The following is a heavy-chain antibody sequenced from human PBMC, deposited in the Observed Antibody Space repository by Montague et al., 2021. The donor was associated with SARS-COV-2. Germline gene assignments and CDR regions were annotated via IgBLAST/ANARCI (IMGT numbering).Heavy chain of an antibody. J-gene: IGHJ6*02. V-gene: IGHV4-39*01. CDR2: IYYSGST. D-gene: IGHD3-9*01. CDR1: GGSISSSSYY. CDR3: ARQPVLRYFDWLSAAYGMDV. Sequence: SETLSLTCTVSGGSISSSSYYWGWIRQPPGKGLEWIGSIYYSGSTYYDPSLKSRVTISVDTSKNQFSLKLSSVAAADTAVYYCARQPVLRYFDWLSAAYGMDVWGQGPTVTVSS.